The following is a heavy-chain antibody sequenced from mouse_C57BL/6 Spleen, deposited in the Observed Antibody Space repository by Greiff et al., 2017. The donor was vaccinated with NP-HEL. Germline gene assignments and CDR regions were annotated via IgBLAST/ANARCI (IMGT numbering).Heavy chain of an antibody. Sequence: EVQLQQSGPELVKPGASVKISCKASGYTFTDYYMNWVKQSHGKSLEWIGDINPNNGGTSYNQKFKGKATLTVDKSSSTAYMELRSLTSEDSAVYYCAVWLPIDYWGQGTTLTVSS. CDR3: AVWLPIDY. CDR2: INPNNGGT. J-gene: IGHJ2*01. V-gene: IGHV1-26*01. CDR1: GYTFTDYY. D-gene: IGHD2-2*01.